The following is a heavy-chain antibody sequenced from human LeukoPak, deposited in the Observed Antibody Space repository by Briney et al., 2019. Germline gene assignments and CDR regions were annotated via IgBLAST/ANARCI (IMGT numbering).Heavy chain of an antibody. CDR1: GGSISSYY. CDR2: IYTSGST. D-gene: IGHD2-2*01. Sequence: SETLSLTCTVSGGSISSYYWSWIRQPAGKGLEWIGRIYTSGSTNYNPSLKSRVTMSVDTSKNQFSLKLSSVTAADTAVYYCARARGVVPAALGAFDPWGQGTLVTVSS. J-gene: IGHJ5*02. CDR3: ARARGVVPAALGAFDP. V-gene: IGHV4-4*07.